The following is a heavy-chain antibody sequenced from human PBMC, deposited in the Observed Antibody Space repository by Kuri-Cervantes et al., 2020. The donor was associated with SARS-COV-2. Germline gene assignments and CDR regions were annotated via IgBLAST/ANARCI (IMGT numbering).Heavy chain of an antibody. D-gene: IGHD3/OR15-3a*01. J-gene: IGHJ4*02. V-gene: IGHV4-61*01. CDR2: IYYGGST. CDR1: GFSVTSGSYY. CDR3: ARGFWTGFLFDS. Sequence: SETLSLTCSVSGFSVTSGSYYWSWLRQSPGKGLEWIGYIYYGGSTTYNPARKSRVTISIDMTNNQFFLNLKGASAADTAVYYCARGFWTGFLFDSWGQGSLVTVSS.